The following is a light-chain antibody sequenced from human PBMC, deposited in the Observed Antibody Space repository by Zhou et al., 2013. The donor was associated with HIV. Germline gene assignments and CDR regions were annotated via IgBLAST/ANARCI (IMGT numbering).Light chain of an antibody. CDR3: QQYGTSSPLAT. CDR2: DAS. Sequence: EIVMTQSPATLSVSPGGTATLSCRASQSVDNNLAWYQQKPGQAPRLLMSDASTRATDIPDRFSGSGSGTDFTLTIDRLDPDDFAVYFCQQYGTSSPLATFGPGTKVDV. CDR1: QSVDNN. J-gene: IGKJ3*01. V-gene: IGKV3-20*01.